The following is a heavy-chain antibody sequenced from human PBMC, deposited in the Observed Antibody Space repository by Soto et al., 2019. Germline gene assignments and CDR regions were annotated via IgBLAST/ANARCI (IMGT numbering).Heavy chain of an antibody. D-gene: IGHD6-6*01. CDR2: IDPSDSYT. J-gene: IGHJ6*02. CDR1: GYSFTIYL. Sequence: PGESLKLSLNGSGYSFTIYLSSWVRQMPGKGLEWMGRIDPSDSYTNYSPSFQGHVTISADKSISTAYLQWSSLKASDTAMYYCASSSIAPYNYGMDVWGQGTKVTVSS. V-gene: IGHV5-10-1*01. CDR3: ASSSIAPYNYGMDV.